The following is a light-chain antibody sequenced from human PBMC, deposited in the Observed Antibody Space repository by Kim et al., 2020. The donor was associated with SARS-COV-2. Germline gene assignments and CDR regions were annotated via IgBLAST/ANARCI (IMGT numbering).Light chain of an antibody. Sequence: DIQMTQSPSSLSASVGDRVIITCQASQYIRNHLNWFQKKPGKAPKLLIYGASNLEAGVPSRFSGSGAGSHFTFTISSLQSEDFATYYCQQYEHLPYTFGQGTKLEIK. CDR3: QQYEHLPYT. V-gene: IGKV1-33*01. CDR2: GAS. CDR1: QYIRNH. J-gene: IGKJ2*01.